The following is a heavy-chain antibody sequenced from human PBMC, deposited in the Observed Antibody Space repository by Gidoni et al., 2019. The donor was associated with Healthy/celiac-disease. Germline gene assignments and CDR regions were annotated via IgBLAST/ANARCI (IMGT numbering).Heavy chain of an antibody. Sequence: EVQLLESGGGLVEPGGSMRLPCAASGFTFSSYAMSWVRQAPGKGLEWVSAISGSGGSTYYADSVKGRFTISRDNSKNTLYLQMNSLRAEDTAVYYCAKHNYYDSSGYYNWFDPWGQGTLVTVSS. CDR3: AKHNYYDSSGYYNWFDP. J-gene: IGHJ5*02. CDR2: ISGSGGST. CDR1: GFTFSSYA. D-gene: IGHD3-22*01. V-gene: IGHV3-23*01.